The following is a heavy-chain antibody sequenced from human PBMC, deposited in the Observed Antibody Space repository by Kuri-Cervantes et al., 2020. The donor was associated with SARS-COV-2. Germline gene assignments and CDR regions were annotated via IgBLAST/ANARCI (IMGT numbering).Heavy chain of an antibody. D-gene: IGHD2-8*01. CDR2: INAGNGNT. CDR1: GYTFTSYD. J-gene: IGHJ6*02. Sequence: ASVKVSCKASGYTFTSYDMHWVRQAPGQRLEWMGWINAGNGNTKYSQKFQGRVTITRDTSASTAYMELSSLRSEDTAVYYCARTEDIVLMVYGLYGRDVWGQGTTVTVSS. CDR3: ARTEDIVLMVYGLYGRDV. V-gene: IGHV1-3*01.